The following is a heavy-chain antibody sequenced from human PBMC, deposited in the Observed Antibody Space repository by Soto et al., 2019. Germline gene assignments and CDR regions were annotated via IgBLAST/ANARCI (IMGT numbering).Heavy chain of an antibody. J-gene: IGHJ6*02. CDR2: IIPILGIT. Sequence: QVQLVQSGDEVKKPGSSVKVSCKASGGTFRSYTISWVRQAPGQGLEWMGRIIPILGITNYAQKFQGRVTITADKSTSTAYMELSSLRSEDTAVYYCARVSGYYDSSGYPYYHYGMDVWGQGTTVTVSS. V-gene: IGHV1-69*02. D-gene: IGHD3-22*01. CDR1: GGTFRSYT. CDR3: ARVSGYYDSSGYPYYHYGMDV.